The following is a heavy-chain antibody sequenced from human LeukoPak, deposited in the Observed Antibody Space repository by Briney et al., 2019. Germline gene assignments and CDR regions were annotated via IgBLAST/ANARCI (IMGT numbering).Heavy chain of an antibody. CDR1: GFTFSSYA. D-gene: IGHD6-19*01. CDR3: ARGRGIAVAGLFDY. J-gene: IGHJ4*02. V-gene: IGHV3-64*01. Sequence: PGGSLRLSCAASGFTFSSYAMHWVRQAPGKGLEYVSAISSNGGSTYYANSVKGRFTISRDNSKNTLYLQMGSLRAEDMAVYYCARGRGIAVAGLFDYWGQGTLVTASS. CDR2: ISSNGGST.